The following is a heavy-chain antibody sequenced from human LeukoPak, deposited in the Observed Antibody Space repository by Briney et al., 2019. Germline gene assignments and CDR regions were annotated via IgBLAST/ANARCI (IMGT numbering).Heavy chain of an antibody. Sequence: SETLSLTCAVYGGSFSGYYWSWIRQPPGKGLEWIGYIYYSGSTNYNPSLKSRVTISVDTSKNQFSLKLSSVTAADTAVYYCARLDYDFWKSSAYYYGMDVWGQGTTVTVSS. J-gene: IGHJ6*02. CDR2: IYYSGST. CDR3: ARLDYDFWKSSAYYYGMDV. CDR1: GGSFSGYY. D-gene: IGHD3-3*01. V-gene: IGHV4-59*08.